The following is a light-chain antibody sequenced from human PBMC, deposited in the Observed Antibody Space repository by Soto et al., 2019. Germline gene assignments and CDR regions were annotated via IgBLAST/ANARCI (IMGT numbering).Light chain of an antibody. CDR2: DAS. CDR3: QQYDKYST. V-gene: IGKV1-5*01. J-gene: IGKJ1*01. Sequence: IQMTQSPSTLSASVGDTVTITCRASQTISVSLAWYQQKPGKAPNLLIYDASTLQGGVPSRFSGSGSGTEFTLTVTRLQNEDLETSFCQQYDKYSTFGHGTKVDIK. CDR1: QTISVS.